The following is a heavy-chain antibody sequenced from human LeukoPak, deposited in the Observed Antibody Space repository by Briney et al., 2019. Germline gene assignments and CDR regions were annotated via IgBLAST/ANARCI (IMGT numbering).Heavy chain of an antibody. J-gene: IGHJ3*02. CDR1: GYTFTSYG. CDR3: ATLAAYYDSSGYDYSAFDI. D-gene: IGHD3-22*01. CDR2: IGAYNGNT. Sequence: ASVKVSCKASGYTFTSYGISWVRQAPGQGLEWMGWIGAYNGNTNYAQKLQGRVTMTTDTSTSTAYMELRSLRSDDTAVYYCATLAAYYDSSGYDYSAFDIWGQGTMVTVSS. V-gene: IGHV1-18*01.